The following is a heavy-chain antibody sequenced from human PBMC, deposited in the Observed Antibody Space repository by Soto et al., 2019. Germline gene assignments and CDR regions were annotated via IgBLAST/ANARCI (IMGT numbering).Heavy chain of an antibody. CDR2: IIPIFGTA. V-gene: IGHV1-69*13. CDR1: GGTFSSYA. Sequence: GASVKVSCKASGGTFSSYAISCVRQAPGQGLEWMGGIIPIFGTANYAQKFQGRVTITADESTSTAYMELSSLRSEDTAAYYCARGKNEEYSRFPNLDGMDVWGQGTTVTVSS. CDR3: ARGKNEEYSRFPNLDGMDV. D-gene: IGHD6-6*01. J-gene: IGHJ6*02.